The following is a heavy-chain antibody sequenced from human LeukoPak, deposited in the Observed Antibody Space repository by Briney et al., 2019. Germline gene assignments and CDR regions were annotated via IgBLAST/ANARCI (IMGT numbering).Heavy chain of an antibody. D-gene: IGHD2-15*01. CDR1: GYTFSSYG. V-gene: IGHV1-2*02. J-gene: IGHJ4*02. CDR2: INPNNGDT. CDR3: ARDGGEKSFDY. Sequence: ASVKVSCKASGYTFSSYGISWVRQAPGQELEWMGWINPNNGDTNYAQKFQGRVTMTRDTSIRTAYMELNRLRSDDTAVYYCARDGGEKSFDYWGQGALVTVSS.